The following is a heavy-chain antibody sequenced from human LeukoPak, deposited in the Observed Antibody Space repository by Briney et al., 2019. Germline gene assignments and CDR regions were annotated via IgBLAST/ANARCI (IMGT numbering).Heavy chain of an antibody. D-gene: IGHD5-18*01. CDR1: GFTLGSHD. Sequence: GGSLRLSCTASGFTLGSHDMHWVRQTTGEGLEWVAAIASGFQTFYAGSVKGRFTVSREDAKNSLYLQMNSLRAGDTAVYYCVREPRGYHYTYFDSWGQGSLVTVSS. CDR2: IASGFQT. V-gene: IGHV3-13*01. CDR3: VREPRGYHYTYFDS. J-gene: IGHJ4*02.